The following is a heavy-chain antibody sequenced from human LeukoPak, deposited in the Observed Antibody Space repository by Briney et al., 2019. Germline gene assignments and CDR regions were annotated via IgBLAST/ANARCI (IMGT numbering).Heavy chain of an antibody. V-gene: IGHV4-59*01. J-gene: IGHJ4*02. D-gene: IGHD6-19*01. Sequence: SETLSLTCTVSGGSISRYYWSWIRQPPGKGLEWIAYIYYSGSTNYNPSLKSRVTISVDTSKNLFSLKLSSVTAADTAVYYCARDPDNSSGFSHFDYWGQGTLVTVSS. CDR3: ARDPDNSSGFSHFDY. CDR1: GGSISRYY. CDR2: IYYSGST.